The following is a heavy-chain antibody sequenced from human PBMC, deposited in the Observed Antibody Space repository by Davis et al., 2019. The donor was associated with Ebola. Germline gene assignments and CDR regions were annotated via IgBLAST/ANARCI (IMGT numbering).Heavy chain of an antibody. CDR1: GGTFSSYA. J-gene: IGHJ6*02. Sequence: ASVKVSCKASGGTFSSYAISWVRQAPGQGLEWMGWMNPNSGNTGYAQKFQGRVTMTRNTSISTAYMELSSLRSEDTAVYYCARDHLAWNYYYGMDVWGQGTTVTVSS. D-gene: IGHD1-14*01. V-gene: IGHV1-8*02. CDR2: MNPNSGNT. CDR3: ARDHLAWNYYYGMDV.